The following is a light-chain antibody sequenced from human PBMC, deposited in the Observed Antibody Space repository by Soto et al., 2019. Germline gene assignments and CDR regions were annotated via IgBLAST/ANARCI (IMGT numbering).Light chain of an antibody. CDR1: QDISNY. CDR3: RLYDNLPYT. J-gene: IGKJ2*01. V-gene: IGKV1-33*01. CDR2: DAS. Sequence: DIQMTHSPSSLSASVGDRVTITCQASQDISNYLNWYQQKPGKAPKLLIYDASNLETGVPSRFSGSGSGTAFSVYISSLQLEDIATYYCRLYDNLPYTFCQGTKLEIK.